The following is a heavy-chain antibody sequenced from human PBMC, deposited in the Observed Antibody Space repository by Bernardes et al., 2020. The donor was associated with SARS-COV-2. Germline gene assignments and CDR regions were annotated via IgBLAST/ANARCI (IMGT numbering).Heavy chain of an antibody. J-gene: IGHJ3*02. CDR2: ISSSSTYI. D-gene: IGHD4-17*01. V-gene: IGHV3-21*01. CDR1: GFTFSSYS. Sequence: GGSLRLSCAVSGFTFSSYSMNWVRQAPGKGLEWVSSISSSSTYIYYADSVKGRFTISRDNAKNSLFLQMNSLRAEDTAVYYCTRDTGNTVLDAFAIWGQGTMVTVSS. CDR3: TRDTGNTVLDAFAI.